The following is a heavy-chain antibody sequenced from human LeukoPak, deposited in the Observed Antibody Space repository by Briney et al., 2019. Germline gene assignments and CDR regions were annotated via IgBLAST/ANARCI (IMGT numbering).Heavy chain of an antibody. Sequence: QPGGSLRLSCAASGFTFSSYSMNWVRQAPGKGLEWVSYISSSSSTIYYADSVKGRFTISRDNAKNSLYLQMNSLRAEDTAVYYCVRPLYSDYKSVDYWGQGTLVTVSS. V-gene: IGHV3-48*01. CDR3: VRPLYSDYKSVDY. J-gene: IGHJ4*02. CDR1: GFTFSSYS. CDR2: ISSSSSTI. D-gene: IGHD4-11*01.